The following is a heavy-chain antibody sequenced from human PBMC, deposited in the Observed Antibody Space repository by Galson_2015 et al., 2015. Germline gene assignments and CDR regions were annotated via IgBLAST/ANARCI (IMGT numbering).Heavy chain of an antibody. V-gene: IGHV3-74*01. Sequence: SLRLSCAASGFTLSRSWMNWVRQVPGRGLVWVSRANIDGSSTTYADSVKGRFTISRDNAKNTLYLQMNSLRGEDTAVYYCVSSGIYGYWGQGTLVTVSS. CDR2: ANIDGSST. J-gene: IGHJ4*02. CDR3: VSSGIYGY. D-gene: IGHD1-26*01. CDR1: GFTLSRSW.